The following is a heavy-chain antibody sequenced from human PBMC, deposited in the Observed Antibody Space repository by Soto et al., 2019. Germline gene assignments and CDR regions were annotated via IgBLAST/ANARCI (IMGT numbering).Heavy chain of an antibody. CDR3: AASCVGCGGFNYYGMDV. Sequence: QVKLQESGPGLVKPSQTLSLTCPFSGGSISSVGYYWTWIRQHPGKGLEWIGYIYSSGSTYYNPSLKSRVTISVDTSKNQFSLKLSSVTAADTAVYYCAASCVGCGGFNYYGMDVWGQGTTVTVSS. V-gene: IGHV4-31*03. J-gene: IGHJ6*02. CDR2: IYSSGST. CDR1: GGSISSVGYY. D-gene: IGHD2-21*01.